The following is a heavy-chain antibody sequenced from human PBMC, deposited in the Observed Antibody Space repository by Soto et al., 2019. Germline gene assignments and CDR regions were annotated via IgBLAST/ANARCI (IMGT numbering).Heavy chain of an antibody. J-gene: IGHJ3*01. CDR3: AREGVSVDAFDV. CDR2: ISEGGSTI. Sequence: EVQLVESGGGLVQPGGSLRLSCAVSGFIFSSFEMNWVRQAPGKGLEWVSYISEGGSTIYYADSVKGRFTISRDNARNSLYLQMGSLRAEDTAVYYCAREGVSVDAFDVWGKGTMVTVSS. D-gene: IGHD3-3*01. CDR1: GFIFSSFE. V-gene: IGHV3-48*03.